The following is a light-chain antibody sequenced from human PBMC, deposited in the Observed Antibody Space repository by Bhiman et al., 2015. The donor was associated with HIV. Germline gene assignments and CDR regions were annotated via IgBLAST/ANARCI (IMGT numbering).Light chain of an antibody. CDR2: DVS. V-gene: IGLV2-14*03. CDR3: TSYTVTASFV. J-gene: IGLJ1*01. CDR1: SRDIGGYDY. Sequence: QSALTQPASVSGSPGQSITISCTGTSRDIGGYDYVSWYQQHPGKAPQLMIYDVSQRPSGISNRFSGSKSGNTASLTISGVQAEDEADYYCTSYTVTASFVFGGATKVTVL.